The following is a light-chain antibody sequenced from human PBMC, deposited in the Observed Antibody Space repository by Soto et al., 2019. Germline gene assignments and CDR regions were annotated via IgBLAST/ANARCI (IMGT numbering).Light chain of an antibody. J-gene: IGLJ2*01. CDR1: SSDVGGYNY. Sequence: QSVLTQPRSVSGSPGQSVTISCTGTSSDVGGYNYVSWYQQHPGKAPKLMIYDVSKRPSGVPDRFSGSKSGTSASLTISGLQAEDEADYYCCSYAGSYTDVFGGGTKLTVL. CDR2: DVS. V-gene: IGLV2-11*01. CDR3: CSYAGSYTDV.